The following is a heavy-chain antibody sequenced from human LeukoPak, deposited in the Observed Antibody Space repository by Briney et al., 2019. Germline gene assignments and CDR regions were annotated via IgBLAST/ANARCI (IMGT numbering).Heavy chain of an antibody. V-gene: IGHV4-59*01. J-gene: IGHJ6*02. Sequence: SETLSLTCTVSGGSISSYYWSWIRQPPGKGLEWIGYIYYSGSTNYNPSLKSRVTISVDTSKNQFSLKLSSVTAADTAVYYRASAPWLVPNYYYGMDVWGQGTTVTVSS. CDR2: IYYSGST. CDR1: GGSISSYY. CDR3: ASAPWLVPNYYYGMDV. D-gene: IGHD6-19*01.